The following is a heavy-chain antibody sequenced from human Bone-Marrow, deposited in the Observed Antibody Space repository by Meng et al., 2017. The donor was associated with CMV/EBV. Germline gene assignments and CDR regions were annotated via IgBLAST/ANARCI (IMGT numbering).Heavy chain of an antibody. J-gene: IGHJ4*02. CDR2: IQYDGSNK. Sequence: GASLKTSCAASGFTFSSYGMHWVRQAPGKGLEWVTFIQYDGSNKYYADSVKGRFTISRDNSKNTLYLQMNSLRAEDTAVYYCAKASQHDYRCFDYWGQGTLVTVSS. D-gene: IGHD4-11*01. CDR1: GFTFSSYG. V-gene: IGHV3-30*02. CDR3: AKASQHDYRCFDY.